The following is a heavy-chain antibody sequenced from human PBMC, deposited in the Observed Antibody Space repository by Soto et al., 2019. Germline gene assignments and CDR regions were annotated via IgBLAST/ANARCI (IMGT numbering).Heavy chain of an antibody. J-gene: IGHJ6*03. V-gene: IGHV4-59*01. CDR3: ARGRPQKGGYCSSTSCYSYYYYYMDV. CDR1: GGSISSYY. D-gene: IGHD2-2*01. Sequence: AETLSLTCTVSGGSISSYYWSWIRQPPGKGLEWIGYIYYSGSTNYNPSLKSRVTISVDTSKNQFSLKLSSVTAADTAVYYCARGRPQKGGYCSSTSCYSYYYYYMDVWGKGTTVTVSS. CDR2: IYYSGST.